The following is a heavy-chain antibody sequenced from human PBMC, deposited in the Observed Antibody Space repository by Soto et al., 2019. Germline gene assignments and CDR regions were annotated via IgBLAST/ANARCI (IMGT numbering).Heavy chain of an antibody. CDR1: GGSISYYY. J-gene: IGHJ3*02. Sequence: PSETLSLTCTVSGGSISYYYWTWIRQPPGRGLEWIGYIYYSGSTDCSPSLKSRVTISVDTSKNQFSLKLSSVTAADTAVYYCARAGAVAGYDAFDIWGQGTMVTVSS. CDR2: IYYSGST. V-gene: IGHV4-59*01. D-gene: IGHD6-19*01. CDR3: ARAGAVAGYDAFDI.